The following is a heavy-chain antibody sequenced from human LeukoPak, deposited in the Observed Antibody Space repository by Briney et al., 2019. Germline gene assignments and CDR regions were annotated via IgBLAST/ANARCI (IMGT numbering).Heavy chain of an antibody. V-gene: IGHV4-59*01. CDR3: ARVGDGYNVDH. CDR2: IYYSGST. CDR1: VGSISRYY. D-gene: IGHD5-24*01. J-gene: IGHJ4*02. Sequence: PETLSLTCTVSVGSISRYYWSWIRPPPGKGLEWIGYIYYSGSTNYNPSLKSRVSISVDTSKNQYSLKLSSVTAADTAVYYCARVGDGYNVDHWGQGTLVSVSS.